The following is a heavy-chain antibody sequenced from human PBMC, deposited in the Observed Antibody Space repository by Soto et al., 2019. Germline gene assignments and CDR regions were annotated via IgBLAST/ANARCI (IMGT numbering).Heavy chain of an antibody. CDR3: ARSSTYYYDSRSYGMDV. J-gene: IGHJ6*02. D-gene: IGHD3-22*01. Sequence: SETLSLTCVVYGGSFSAYYYSWIRQPPGKGLEWIGEINHSGSTNYNPSLKSRVTISIDTSRSQFSLKLSSVTAADTAVYYCARSSTYYYDSRSYGMDVWGQGTTVIVSS. CDR1: GGSFSAYY. V-gene: IGHV4-34*01. CDR2: INHSGST.